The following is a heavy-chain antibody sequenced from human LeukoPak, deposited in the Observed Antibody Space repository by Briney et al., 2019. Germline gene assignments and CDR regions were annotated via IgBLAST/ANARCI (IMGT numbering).Heavy chain of an antibody. CDR1: GGPISNYY. J-gene: IGHJ4*02. CDR3: ARDLGYNYGIDY. CDR2: ISNSGST. Sequence: SETLSLTCTVSGGPISNYYWSWIRQPPGKGLQWIGYISNSGSTNYDPSLKSRVTISIDTSKIQFSLRLSSVTAADTAVYYCARDLGYNYGIDYWGQGTLVTVSS. D-gene: IGHD1-1*01. V-gene: IGHV4-59*01.